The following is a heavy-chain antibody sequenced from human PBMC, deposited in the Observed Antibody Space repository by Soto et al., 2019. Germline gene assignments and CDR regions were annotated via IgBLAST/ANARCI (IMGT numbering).Heavy chain of an antibody. J-gene: IGHJ3*02. V-gene: IGHV3-48*02. CDR2: IDTGSVSK. D-gene: IGHD3-9*01. Sequence: EAQLVESGGGLVQPGGSLRLSCAASGFTLSRYSMSWVRQAPGKGLEYIAYIDTGSVSKYYADSVEGRFAVFRDNARNSLYLQLNSLRDEDTALYFCTRDRLTGDFREAFDIWGQGTLVTVSS. CDR1: GFTLSRYS. CDR3: TRDRLTGDFREAFDI.